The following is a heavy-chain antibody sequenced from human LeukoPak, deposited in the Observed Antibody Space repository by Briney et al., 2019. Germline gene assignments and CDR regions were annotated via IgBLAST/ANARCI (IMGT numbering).Heavy chain of an antibody. CDR2: ISWNSGSI. CDR1: GFTFDDYA. D-gene: IGHD4-17*01. V-gene: IGHV3-9*01. Sequence: GGSLRLSCAASGFTFDDYAMYWVRQAPGKGLEWVSGISWNSGSIGYADSVKGRFTISRDNAKVSLYLQMNSLRAEDTALYYCAKANHYGDYLDYWGQGTLVTVSS. J-gene: IGHJ4*02. CDR3: AKANHYGDYLDY.